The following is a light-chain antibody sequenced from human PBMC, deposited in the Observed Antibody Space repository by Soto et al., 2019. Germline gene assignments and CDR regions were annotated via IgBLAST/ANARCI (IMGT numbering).Light chain of an antibody. CDR1: QSVSSN. V-gene: IGKV3-15*01. Sequence: EILMTQSPATLSVSPGERATLSCRASQSVSSNLAWYQQKPGQAPRLLMYGASTRATGIPGRFSGTGSGTEFTLTISSLQSEDSAVYYCQQYYDWLTWTFGQGTKVEI. CDR2: GAS. CDR3: QQYYDWLTWT. J-gene: IGKJ1*01.